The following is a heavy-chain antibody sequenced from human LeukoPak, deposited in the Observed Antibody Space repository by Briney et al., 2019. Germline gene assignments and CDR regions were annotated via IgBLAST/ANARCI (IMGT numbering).Heavy chain of an antibody. Sequence: GGSLRLSCAASGFTFDDYGMSWVRQAPGKGLEWVSGINWNGGSTGYADSVKGRFTISRDNAKNSLYLQMNSLRAEDTAVYYCAKAQDYYDSSGGIDYWGQGTLVTVSS. CDR3: AKAQDYYDSSGGIDY. V-gene: IGHV3-20*04. CDR1: GFTFDDYG. J-gene: IGHJ4*02. CDR2: INWNGGST. D-gene: IGHD3-22*01.